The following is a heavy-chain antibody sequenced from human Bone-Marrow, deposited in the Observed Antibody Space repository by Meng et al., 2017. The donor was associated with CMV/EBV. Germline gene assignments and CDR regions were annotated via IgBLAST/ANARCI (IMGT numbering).Heavy chain of an antibody. CDR3: ARGGAAAASRAMVDAFDI. D-gene: IGHD6-13*01. CDR1: GFTFSDYT. V-gene: IGHV3-23*03. CDR2: IYSGGSAT. Sequence: LSLTCAASGFTFSDYTMSWVRQAPGKGLEWVSVIYSGGSATYYADSVKGRFTISRDNSKNTLYLQMNSLRAEDTAVYYCARGGAAAASRAMVDAFDIWGQGKMVNVAS. J-gene: IGHJ3*02.